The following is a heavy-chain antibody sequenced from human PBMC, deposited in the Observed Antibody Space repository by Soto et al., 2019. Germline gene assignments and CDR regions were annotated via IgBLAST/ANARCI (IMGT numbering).Heavy chain of an antibody. V-gene: IGHV3-15*01. J-gene: IGHJ4*02. CDR2: IKSKSDGETA. Sequence: PGGSLRLSCAASGLTFSNVWMTWVRQAPGKGLEWVGRIKSKSDGETADVAAPVKARFTISRDDSKNTVFLETNSLKSEDTALYYCAITAMINRDSSTSFDYWGRGTLVTVSS. CDR3: AITAMINRDSSTSFDY. CDR1: GLTFSNVW. D-gene: IGHD5-18*01.